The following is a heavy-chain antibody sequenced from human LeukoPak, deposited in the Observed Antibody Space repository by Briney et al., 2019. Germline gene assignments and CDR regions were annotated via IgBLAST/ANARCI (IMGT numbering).Heavy chain of an antibody. CDR1: GFIFSNYA. J-gene: IGHJ4*02. D-gene: IGHD3-22*01. CDR2: ISGSGVGT. V-gene: IGHV3-23*01. CDR3: AKDLDYYDSSALDY. Sequence: GGSLRLSCATSGFIFSNYAVNWVRQAPGKGLEWVSAISGSGVGTYYADSVKGRFTISRDNSKNTLYLQMNSLRAEDTAVYYCAKDLDYYDSSALDYWGQGTLVPVSS.